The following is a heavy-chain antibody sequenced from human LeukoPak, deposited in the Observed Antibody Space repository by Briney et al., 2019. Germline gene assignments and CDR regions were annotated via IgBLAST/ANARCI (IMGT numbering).Heavy chain of an antibody. V-gene: IGHV4-59*08. CDR3: ARHYSGYDASGLDI. CDR2: IYYTVST. Sequence: SETLSLTCTVSGGSFNSYSWSWIRQTPGKALHWIGHIYYTVSTKYSPSLKSRVTISVDTSKNQFSLKLTSVTAADTAVYYCARHYSGYDASGLDIWGQGTMVTVSS. D-gene: IGHD5-12*01. J-gene: IGHJ3*02. CDR1: GGSFNSYS.